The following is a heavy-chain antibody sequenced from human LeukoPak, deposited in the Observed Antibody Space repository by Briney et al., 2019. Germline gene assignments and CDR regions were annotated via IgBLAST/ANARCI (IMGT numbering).Heavy chain of an antibody. CDR3: VRDYSPRLVRGLGGPNKDTQMDV. V-gene: IGHV1-18*01. D-gene: IGHD3-10*01. J-gene: IGHJ6*04. CDR1: GGTFSSYA. CDR2: ISAYNGDT. Sequence: ASVKVSCKASGGTFSSYAITWVRQAPGQGLEWMGWISAYNGDTSYTQNLQGRLTMTTDTSTTTAYMELRSLRSDDTAVYYCVRDYSPRLVRGLGGPNKDTQMDVWGKGTTVTVSS.